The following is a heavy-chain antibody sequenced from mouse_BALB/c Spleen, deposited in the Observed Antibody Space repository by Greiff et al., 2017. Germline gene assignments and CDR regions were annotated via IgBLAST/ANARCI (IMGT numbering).Heavy chain of an antibody. CDR1: GFTFSSYA. J-gene: IGHJ2*01. CDR3: ARGVGSLLRLRDFDY. CDR2: ISSGGST. D-gene: IGHD1-2*01. V-gene: IGHV5-6-5*01. Sequence: EVKLVESGGGLVKPGGSLKLSCAASGFTFSSYAMSWVRQTPEKRLEWVASISSGGSTYYPDSVKGRFTISRDNARNILYLQMSSLRSEDTAMYYCARGVGSLLRLRDFDYWGQGTTLTVSS.